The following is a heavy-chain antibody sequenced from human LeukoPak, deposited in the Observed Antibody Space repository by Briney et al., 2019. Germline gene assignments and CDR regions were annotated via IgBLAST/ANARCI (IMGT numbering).Heavy chain of an antibody. D-gene: IGHD3-3*01. CDR3: ARDQRFLEWLFGSENWFDP. V-gene: IGHV1-18*01. Sequence: GASVKVSGKASGYTFTSYGISWVRQAPGQGLEWLGWISAYNGNTNYAQKLQGRVTMTTDTSTSTAYMELRSLSSDDTAVYYCARDQRFLEWLFGSENWFDPWGQGTLVTVSS. CDR2: ISAYNGNT. CDR1: GYTFTSYG. J-gene: IGHJ5*02.